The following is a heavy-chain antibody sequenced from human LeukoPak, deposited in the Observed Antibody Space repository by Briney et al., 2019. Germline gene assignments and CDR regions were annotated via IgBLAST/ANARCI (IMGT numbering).Heavy chain of an antibody. CDR2: IYNRGNT. V-gene: IGHV4-59*08. J-gene: IGHJ4*02. CDR1: GDSFSSYY. CDR3: ARRPHNWGFDY. D-gene: IGHD7-27*01. Sequence: SETLSLTCTVSGDSFSSYYWSWIRQPPGKGLEWIGHIYNRGNTHYNPSLKSRVTISVDTSKNQFSLTLNSVAAADTAVFYCARRPHNWGFDYWGQGTLVTVSS.